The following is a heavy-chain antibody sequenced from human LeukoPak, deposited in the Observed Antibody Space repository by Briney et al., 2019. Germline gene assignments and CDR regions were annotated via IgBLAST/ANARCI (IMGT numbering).Heavy chain of an antibody. J-gene: IGHJ5*02. CDR2: IYYSGST. D-gene: IGHD2-21*01. CDR3: ASVIARGNWFDP. V-gene: IGHV4-59*11. CDR1: GGSISSHY. Sequence: SETLSLTCTVSGGSISSHYWSWIRQPPGKGLEWIGYIYYSGSTNYNPSLKSRVTISVDTYKNQFSLKLSTVTAADTAVYYCASVIARGNWFDPWGQGTLVTVSS.